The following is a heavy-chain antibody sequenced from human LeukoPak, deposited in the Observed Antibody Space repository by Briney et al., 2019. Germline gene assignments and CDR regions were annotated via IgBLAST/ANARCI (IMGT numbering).Heavy chain of an antibody. CDR1: GGSISSGDFS. D-gene: IGHD2-8*01. J-gene: IGHJ4*02. Sequence: SETLSLTCTVSGGSISSGDFSWSWVRQHPEKGLEWIGYIYYSGTAYYNPSLKSRVTMSVDTSKNQFSLKLDSVTAADTAVYYCARFSNAHGVKFDHWGQGTLVTVSS. V-gene: IGHV4-31*03. CDR3: ARFSNAHGVKFDH. CDR2: IYYSGTA.